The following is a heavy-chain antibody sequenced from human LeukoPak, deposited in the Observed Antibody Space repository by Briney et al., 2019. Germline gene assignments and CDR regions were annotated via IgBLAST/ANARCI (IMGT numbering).Heavy chain of an antibody. Sequence: PSETLSLTCTVSGGSISSYYWSWIRQPPGKGLEWIGYIYYSGSTNYNPSLKSRVTISVDTSKNQFSLKLSSVTAADTAVYYCARDRGESSGWYTSGGNYYYYYGMDVWGQGTTVTVSS. CDR1: GGSISSYY. CDR3: ARDRGESSGWYTSGGNYYYYYGMDV. V-gene: IGHV4-59*01. CDR2: IYYSGST. J-gene: IGHJ6*02. D-gene: IGHD6-19*01.